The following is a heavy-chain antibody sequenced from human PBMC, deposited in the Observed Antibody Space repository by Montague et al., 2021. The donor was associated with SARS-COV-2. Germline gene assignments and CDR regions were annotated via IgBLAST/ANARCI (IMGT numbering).Heavy chain of an antibody. CDR1: GGSISSYN. J-gene: IGHJ6*02. CDR2: IYHSGNT. D-gene: IGHD3-10*01. Sequence: SETLSLTCTVSGGSISSYNWSWIRQPPGKGLECIGYIYHSGNTNXNPSLKSRVTTSVDASKSQFSLKLSSVTAADTAVYYCARVGVGTMVRGVIPAYYYYGMDVWGQGTTVTVSS. V-gene: IGHV4-59*08. CDR3: ARVGVGTMVRGVIPAYYYYGMDV.